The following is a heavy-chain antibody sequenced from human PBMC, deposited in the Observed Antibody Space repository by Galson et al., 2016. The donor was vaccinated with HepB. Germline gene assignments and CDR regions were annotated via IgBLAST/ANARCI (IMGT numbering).Heavy chain of an antibody. D-gene: IGHD3-10*01. CDR2: IIPILGST. J-gene: IGHJ4*02. CDR1: GGTFSSYA. V-gene: IGHV1-69*13. CDR3: ATSGSVKIGNWHY. Sequence: SVKVSCKASGGTFSSYAISWVRQAPGQGLEWLGGIIPILGSTNYAQKIQDRLTITADESTTTAYMDLSRLTSEDTAVYFCATSGSVKIGNWHYWGQGTLVTVS.